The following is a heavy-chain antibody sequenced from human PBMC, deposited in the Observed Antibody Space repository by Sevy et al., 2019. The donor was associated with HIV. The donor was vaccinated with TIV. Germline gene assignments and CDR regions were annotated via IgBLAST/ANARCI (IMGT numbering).Heavy chain of an antibody. V-gene: IGHV4-59*01. D-gene: IGHD4-4*01. CDR3: ARGGASHYRRHFDY. CDR2: ISYSEGT. J-gene: IGHJ4*02. Sequence: SETLSLTCTVSNGSISSYFWSWIRQPPGKGLEWIGYISYSEGTNYNPSLKSRVTMSVDMSKNQFSLKLSSVIAADTAVYYCARGGASHYRRHFDYWGQGTLVTVSS. CDR1: NGSISSYF.